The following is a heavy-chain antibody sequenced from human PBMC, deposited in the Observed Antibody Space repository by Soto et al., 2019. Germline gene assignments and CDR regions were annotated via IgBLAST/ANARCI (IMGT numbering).Heavy chain of an antibody. CDR1: GFTFNNYG. CDR3: AQQSGEGGYYTVGSGDHFDD. Sequence: QVQLVESGGGVVQPGRSLRLSCAASGFTFNNYGMHWVRQAPGKGLEWVVVISFDGRNTYYADSVKGRFTISRDNPKNALYTQRSSLRAEGTAVYYCAQQSGEGGYYTVGSGDHFDDWGQGTLVAVSS. V-gene: IGHV3-30*18. CDR2: ISFDGRNT. J-gene: IGHJ4*02. D-gene: IGHD3-3*01.